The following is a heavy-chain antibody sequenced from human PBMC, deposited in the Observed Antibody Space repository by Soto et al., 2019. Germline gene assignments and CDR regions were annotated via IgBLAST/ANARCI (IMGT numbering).Heavy chain of an antibody. Sequence: PSETLSLTCAVSGYSISSGYYWAWIRQPPGKGLEWIGSIYHSGSTYYKPSLKSRVTISVDTSKNQFSLKLRSVTAAETAVYYCGRAPGDLVYYSDYWGQGTLVTVSS. CDR2: IYHSGST. V-gene: IGHV4-38-2*01. CDR1: GYSISSGYY. J-gene: IGHJ4*02. CDR3: GRAPGDLVYYSDY. D-gene: IGHD3-16*01.